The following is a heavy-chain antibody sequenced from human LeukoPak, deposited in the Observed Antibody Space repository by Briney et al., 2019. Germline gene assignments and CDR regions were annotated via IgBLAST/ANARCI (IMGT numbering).Heavy chain of an antibody. J-gene: IGHJ4*02. D-gene: IGHD2-2*01. CDR2: IYSSGST. CDR3: ARSTALYHFDH. CDR1: GGSISSKSYY. V-gene: IGHV4-61*02. Sequence: SQTLSLTCTVSGGSISSKSYYWSWIRQPAGKGLEWIGRIYSSGSTNYNPSLESRVTISIDTSKNQFSLKLSSVTAADTAVYYCARSTALYHFDHWGQGTLVTVS.